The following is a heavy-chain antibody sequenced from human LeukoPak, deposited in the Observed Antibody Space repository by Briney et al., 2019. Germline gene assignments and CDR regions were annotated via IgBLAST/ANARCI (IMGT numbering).Heavy chain of an antibody. CDR1: GYTFTSYD. Sequence: ASVKVSCKASGYTFTSYDINWVRQATGQGPEWMGWMNPNSGNTGYAQKFQGRVTITRNTSISTACMELSSLRSEDTAVYYCARGPPSYSSSSYWFDPWGQGTLVTVSS. D-gene: IGHD6-13*01. J-gene: IGHJ5*02. CDR3: ARGPPSYSSSSYWFDP. V-gene: IGHV1-8*03. CDR2: MNPNSGNT.